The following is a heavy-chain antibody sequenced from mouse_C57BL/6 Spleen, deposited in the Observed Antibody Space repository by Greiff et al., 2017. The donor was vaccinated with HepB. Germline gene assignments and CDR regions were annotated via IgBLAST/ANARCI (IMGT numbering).Heavy chain of an antibody. CDR2: IYPGSGST. CDR1: GYTFTSYW. V-gene: IGHV1-55*01. CDR3: AGGYYYGSSYGAMDY. D-gene: IGHD1-1*01. Sequence: VQLQQPGAELVKPGASVKMSCKASGYTFTSYWITWVKQRPGQGLEWIGDIYPGSGSTNYNEKFKSKATLTVDTSSSTAYMQLSSLTSEDSAVYYCAGGYYYGSSYGAMDYWGQGTSVTVSS. J-gene: IGHJ4*01.